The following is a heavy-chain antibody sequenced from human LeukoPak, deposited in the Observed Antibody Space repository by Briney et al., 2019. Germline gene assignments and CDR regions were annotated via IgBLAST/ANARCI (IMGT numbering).Heavy chain of an antibody. D-gene: IGHD1-1*01. CDR1: GFTVSSNY. CDR3: ARSPQYAGNPPRHNFDY. Sequence: PGGSLRLSCAASGFTVSSNYMSWVRQAPGKGLEWLTFVRYDGTTKSYSDSVNGRFTISRDNSKKTLYLQMNSLKPEDTAVYYCARSPQYAGNPPRHNFDYWGQGTPVTVSS. J-gene: IGHJ4*02. CDR2: VRYDGTTK. V-gene: IGHV3-30*02.